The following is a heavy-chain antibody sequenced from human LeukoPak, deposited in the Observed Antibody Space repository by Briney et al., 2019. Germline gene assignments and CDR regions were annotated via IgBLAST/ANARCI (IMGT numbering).Heavy chain of an antibody. Sequence: GGSLRLSCAASGFIVSSNYMSWVRQAPGKGLEWVSVIYSGGRTYYADAVKGRFTISRDNSRNTLYLQMNSLRAEDTAVYYCARGLGRELDGAFDIWGQGTMVTVSS. CDR3: ARGLGRELDGAFDI. D-gene: IGHD3-10*01. V-gene: IGHV3-53*01. CDR1: GFIVSSNY. J-gene: IGHJ3*02. CDR2: IYSGGRT.